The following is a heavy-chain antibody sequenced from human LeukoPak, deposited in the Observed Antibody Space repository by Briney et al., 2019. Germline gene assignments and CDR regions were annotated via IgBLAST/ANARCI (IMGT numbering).Heavy chain of an antibody. CDR1: GYTFTGYY. J-gene: IGHJ4*02. V-gene: IGHV1-2*02. D-gene: IGHD5-24*01. CDR3: TREWEMATTQYHTFDPRD. CDR2: INPNSGGT. Sequence: ASVKVSCKASGYTFTGYYMHWVRQAPGQGLEWMGWINPNSGGTNYAQKFQGRVTMTRDTSISTAYMELIRLRSDDTAVYYCTREWEMATTQYHTFDPRDWGQGTLVTVSS.